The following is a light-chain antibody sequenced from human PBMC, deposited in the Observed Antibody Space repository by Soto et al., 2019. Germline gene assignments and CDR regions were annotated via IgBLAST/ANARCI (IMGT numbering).Light chain of an antibody. CDR1: QSVRSN. CDR2: DGS. V-gene: IGKV3-15*01. J-gene: IGKJ5*01. Sequence: EIVMTQSPDTVYVSPGERATLSCRASQSVRSNLAWYQHKPGQAPRLLIYDGSTRALGIPARFSGSESGTEFTLTISSLQSEDFAVYYCQQYNNWPPITFGQGTRLEIK. CDR3: QQYNNWPPIT.